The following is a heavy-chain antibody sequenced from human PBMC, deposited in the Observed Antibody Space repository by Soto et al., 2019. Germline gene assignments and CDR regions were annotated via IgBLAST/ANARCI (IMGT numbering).Heavy chain of an antibody. J-gene: IGHJ5*02. CDR1: GGSISSYS. CDR2: IYDSGST. CDR3: AALVVSDWFDP. V-gene: IGHV4-59*01. Sequence: PSETLSLTCTVSGGSISSYSWNLIRQPPGKGLEWIGYIYDSGSTNYNPSLKSRVTISVDTSKNQFSLKLRSVTAADTAVYYCAALVVSDWFDPWGQGTLVTVSS. D-gene: IGHD2-8*02.